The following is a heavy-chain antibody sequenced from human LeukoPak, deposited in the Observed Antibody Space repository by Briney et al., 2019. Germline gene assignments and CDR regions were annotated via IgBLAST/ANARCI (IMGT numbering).Heavy chain of an antibody. CDR2: INHSGST. V-gene: IGHV4-34*01. CDR1: GGSFSGYY. D-gene: IGHD3-10*01. Sequence: SETLSLTCAVYGGSFSGYYWSWIRQPPGKGLEWIGEINHSGSTNYNPSLKSRVTISVDTSKNQFSLKLSSVTAADTAVYYCARDRGYRVVRGFDAWGQGTLVTVSS. CDR3: ARDRGYRVVRGFDA. J-gene: IGHJ5*02.